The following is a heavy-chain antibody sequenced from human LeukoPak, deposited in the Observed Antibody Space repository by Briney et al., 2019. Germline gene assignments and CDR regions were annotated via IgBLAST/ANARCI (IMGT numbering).Heavy chain of an antibody. V-gene: IGHV3-23*01. D-gene: IGHD2-8*01. CDR2: VSATVGTT. CDR1: GFTFSDYA. J-gene: IGHJ4*02. CDR3: AKGDSGMVRRYYFDY. Sequence: PGGFLRLSCVASGFTFSDYAMTWVRQAPGKGLEGVSAVSATVGTTYYADSVKGRLTISRDISKNTLYLQMNSLSAEDTAVYYCAKGDSGMVRRYYFDYWGQGTLVTVSS.